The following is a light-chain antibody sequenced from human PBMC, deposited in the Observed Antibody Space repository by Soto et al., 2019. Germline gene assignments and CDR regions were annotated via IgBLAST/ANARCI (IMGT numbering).Light chain of an antibody. Sequence: SYELTQPPSVSVAPGQTARITCGGNNIGSKSVHWYQQKPGQAPVLVVYDDTDRPSGIPERFSGSNSGNTATLTISRVEAGDEADYYCQVWDNSSDHPGVFATGTQLTVL. CDR1: NIGSKS. J-gene: IGLJ1*01. V-gene: IGLV3-21*02. CDR3: QVWDNSSDHPGV. CDR2: DDT.